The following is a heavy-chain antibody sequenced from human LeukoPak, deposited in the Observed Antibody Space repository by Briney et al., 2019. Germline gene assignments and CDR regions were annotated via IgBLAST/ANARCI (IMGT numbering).Heavy chain of an antibody. V-gene: IGHV3-23*01. J-gene: IGHJ5*02. CDR3: AKGQVASATQVRFDP. D-gene: IGHD5-12*01. CDR1: GFTFSSYT. Sequence: PGGSLRLSCAASGFTFSSYTMTWVRQAPGEGLEWVSIISGSGDSSFYADSVKGRFTISRDNSKNTLYLQMNSLRGEDTAIYYCAKGQVASATQVRFDPWGQGTLVTVSS. CDR2: ISGSGDSS.